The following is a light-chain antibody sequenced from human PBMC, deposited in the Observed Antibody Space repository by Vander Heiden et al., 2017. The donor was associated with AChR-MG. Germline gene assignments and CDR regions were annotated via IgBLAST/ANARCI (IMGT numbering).Light chain of an antibody. CDR2: GKN. J-gene: IGLJ3*02. Sequence: SSELTQDPVVSMALGQTVKITCQGDSLRSYYASWYQQKPGQAPMLVLDGKNNRPSGIPDRFSGSSSGNTSALTITGAQAEDEGDFYCNSRDNSGDHWVFGGGTKLTVL. CDR3: NSRDNSGDHWV. V-gene: IGLV3-19*01. CDR1: SLRSYY.